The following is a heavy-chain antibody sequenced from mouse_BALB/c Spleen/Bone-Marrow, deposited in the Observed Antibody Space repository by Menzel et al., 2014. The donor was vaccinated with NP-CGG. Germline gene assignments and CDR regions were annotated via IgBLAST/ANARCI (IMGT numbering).Heavy chain of an antibody. V-gene: IGHV2-9*02. J-gene: IGHJ4*01. CDR2: IWAGGST. D-gene: IGHD3-2*02. Sequence: VNVVESGPGLVAPSQSLSITCTVSGFSLTSYGVHWVRQPPGKGLEWLGVIWAGGSTNYNSALTSRLSISKDNSKSQVFLKMNSLQTDDTAMYYCARRSQGYAMDYWGQGTSVTVSS. CDR1: GFSLTSYG. CDR3: ARRSQGYAMDY.